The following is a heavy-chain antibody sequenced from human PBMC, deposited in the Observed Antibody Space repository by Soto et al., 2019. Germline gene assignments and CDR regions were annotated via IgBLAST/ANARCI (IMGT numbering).Heavy chain of an antibody. D-gene: IGHD2-8*01. V-gene: IGHV1-69*02. CDR2: IIPILGIA. CDR3: ARGLMQHRNWFDP. CDR1: GGTFSSYT. J-gene: IGHJ5*02. Sequence: ASVKVSCKASGGTFSSYTISWVRQAPGQGLEWMGRIIPILGIANYAQKFQGRVTITADKSTSTAYMELSSLRSEDTAVYYCARGLMQHRNWFDPWGQGTLVTVSS.